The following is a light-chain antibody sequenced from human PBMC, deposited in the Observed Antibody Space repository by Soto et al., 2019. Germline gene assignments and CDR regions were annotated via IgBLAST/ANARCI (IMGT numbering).Light chain of an antibody. V-gene: IGKV1-6*01. Sequence: AIPLTQSPSSLSASVGDRVTIICRASQDIKNYLGWYQQKPGKAPSLLIYAASNLQTGVPSRFSGSGSGTDFTLTISSLQPEDFATYYCLQDYNYPRTFGGGTRVEIK. CDR3: LQDYNYPRT. CDR1: QDIKNY. CDR2: AAS. J-gene: IGKJ4*01.